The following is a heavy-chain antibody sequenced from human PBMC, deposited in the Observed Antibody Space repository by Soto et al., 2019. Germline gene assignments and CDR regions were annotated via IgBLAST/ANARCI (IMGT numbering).Heavy chain of an antibody. V-gene: IGHV3-74*01. CDR2: INGDGSST. CDR1: VFTFSIYW. Sequence: GGVLRLSCAASVFTFSIYWMHWVRQAPGKGLVWVSRINGDGSSTSYADSVKGRFTISRDNAKNTLYLQMNSLRAEDTAVYYCARVGHTYCSGGSCYGNWGQGTLVTVSS. J-gene: IGHJ4*02. D-gene: IGHD2-15*01. CDR3: ARVGHTYCSGGSCYGN.